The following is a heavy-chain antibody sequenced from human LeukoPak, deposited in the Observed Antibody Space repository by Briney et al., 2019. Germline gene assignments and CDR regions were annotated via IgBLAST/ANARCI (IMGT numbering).Heavy chain of an antibody. D-gene: IGHD1-26*01. Sequence: PGRSLRLSCAASGFTFSSYGMHWVRQAPGKGLEWVAVIWYDGSNKYYADSVKGRFTISRDNSKNTLYLQMNSLRAEDTAVYYCAKDQGGSWTFDIWGQGTMVTVSS. J-gene: IGHJ3*02. CDR2: IWYDGSNK. CDR1: GFTFSSYG. V-gene: IGHV3-33*06. CDR3: AKDQGGSWTFDI.